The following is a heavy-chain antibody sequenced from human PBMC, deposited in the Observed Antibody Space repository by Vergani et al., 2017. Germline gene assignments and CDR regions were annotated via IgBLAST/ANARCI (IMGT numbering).Heavy chain of an antibody. J-gene: IGHJ4*02. Sequence: QVHLVESGGGVVQPGTSLRLSCVVSGFALNRHAMYWVRQAPGKGLEWVVGISFDGTNEYYPDLVKGRFTISRDIAKNTLYLQVRSLRHEDTGVYHCVRDRGLCAGGRCYTEAWDYWGQGTPVTVSS. CDR3: VRDRGLCAGGRCYTEAWDY. V-gene: IGHV3-30-3*01. CDR1: GFALNRHA. CDR2: ISFDGTNE. D-gene: IGHD2-2*02.